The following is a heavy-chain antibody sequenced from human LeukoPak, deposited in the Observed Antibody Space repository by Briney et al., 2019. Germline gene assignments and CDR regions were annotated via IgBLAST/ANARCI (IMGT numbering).Heavy chain of an antibody. CDR2: ISSTSTYI. V-gene: IGHV3-21*01. Sequence: GGSLRLSCAASGFTFSSYSMNWVRQAPGKGLEWVSSISSTSTYIDYADSVKGRFTISRDNAKNSLYLQMGSLRTEDTAVYYCARDPPSRGTRYFDYWGQGTLVTVSS. D-gene: IGHD3-16*01. CDR1: GFTFSSYS. J-gene: IGHJ4*02. CDR3: ARDPPSRGTRYFDY.